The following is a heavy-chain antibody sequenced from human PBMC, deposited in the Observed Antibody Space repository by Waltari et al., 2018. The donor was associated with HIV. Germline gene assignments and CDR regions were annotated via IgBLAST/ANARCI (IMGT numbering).Heavy chain of an antibody. CDR1: RGTFNTYG. Sequence: QVQLMQSGAEVKRPGSSVTVSCKASRGTFNTYGIAWVRQAPGQGLVWMGGISPIFGTSNYAPQFDGRLTLAADESTTTAYMDLTDRTYDVTAVYFCAWTRVKTPQVDSWFDPGGRGTLVTV. CDR2: ISPIFGTS. J-gene: IGHJ5*02. CDR3: AWTRVKTPQVDSWFDP. D-gene: IGHD3-3*01. V-gene: IGHV1-69*01.